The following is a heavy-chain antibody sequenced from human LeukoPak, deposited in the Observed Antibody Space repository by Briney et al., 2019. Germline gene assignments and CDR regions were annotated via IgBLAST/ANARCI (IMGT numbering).Heavy chain of an antibody. CDR2: IIPILGIA. CDR1: GCTFSSYA. Sequence: SGKLSCTASGCTFSSYAVSRVRQAPEQGLEWMGRIIPILGIANSAQKFQGRVTITADKSTSTAYMELSSLRSEDTAVYYCARALYCSSTSGGPPYYYYYGMDVWGQGTTVTVSS. CDR3: ARALYCSSTSGGPPYYYYYGMDV. V-gene: IGHV1-69*04. D-gene: IGHD2-2*01. J-gene: IGHJ6*02.